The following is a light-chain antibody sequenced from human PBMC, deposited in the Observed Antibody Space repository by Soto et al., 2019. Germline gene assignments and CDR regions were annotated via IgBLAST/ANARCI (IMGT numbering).Light chain of an antibody. CDR2: DAS. Sequence: EIVMTQSPGTLSVSPGERATLSCRASQSVSINLAWYQQKPGQAPRLLIYDASTRATGIPDRFSGSGSGTEFTLTISSLQSEDFAVYYCQQYGSSPPWTFGQGTKVDIK. CDR1: QSVSIN. V-gene: IGKV3D-15*01. CDR3: QQYGSSPPWT. J-gene: IGKJ1*01.